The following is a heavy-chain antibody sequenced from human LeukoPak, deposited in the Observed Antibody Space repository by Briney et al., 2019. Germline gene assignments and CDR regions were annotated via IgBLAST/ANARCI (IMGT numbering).Heavy chain of an antibody. CDR3: ARDLASGSSWYGDFDY. CDR2: ISSSSSYI. D-gene: IGHD6-13*01. Sequence: PGGSLRLSCAASGFTFSSYSMNWVRQAPGKGLEWVSSISSSSSYIYYADSVKGRFTISRDNAKNSLYLQMNSLRAEDTAVYYCARDLASGSSWYGDFDYWAREPWSPSPQ. V-gene: IGHV3-21*01. J-gene: IGHJ4*02. CDR1: GFTFSSYS.